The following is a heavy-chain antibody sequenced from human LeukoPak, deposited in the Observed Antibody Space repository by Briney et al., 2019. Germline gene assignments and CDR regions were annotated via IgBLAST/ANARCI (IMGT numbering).Heavy chain of an antibody. CDR3: ARDNYGWAFDY. V-gene: IGHV3-30*03. J-gene: IGHJ4*02. CDR1: GFTFSSYG. CDR2: ISYDGSNK. Sequence: GRSLRLSCAASGFTFSSYGMHWVRQAPGKGLEWVAVISYDGSNKYYADSVKGRFTISRDNSKNTLYLQMNSLRGEDSAVYYCARDNYGWAFDYWGQGALVTVSS. D-gene: IGHD3-10*01.